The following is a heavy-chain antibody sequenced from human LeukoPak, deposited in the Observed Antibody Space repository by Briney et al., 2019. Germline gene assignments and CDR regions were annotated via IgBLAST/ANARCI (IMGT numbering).Heavy chain of an antibody. V-gene: IGHV3-30*04. Sequence: GGSLRLSCSASGFTFSNYAMHWVRQAPGKGPEWVAVISYDGSNKYYADSVEGRFTISRDSAWNTVYLQMNSLRAEDTAVYYCARGSGVSGTYGSYFQHWGQGTPVNVSP. CDR1: GFTFSNYA. D-gene: IGHD3-10*01. CDR2: ISYDGSNK. CDR3: ARGSGVSGTYGSYFQH. J-gene: IGHJ1*01.